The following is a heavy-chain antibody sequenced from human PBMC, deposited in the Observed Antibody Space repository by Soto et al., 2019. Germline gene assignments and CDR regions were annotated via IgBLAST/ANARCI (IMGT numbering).Heavy chain of an antibody. CDR3: ARDDDYFHKGLDY. Sequence: QVQLVESGGGVVQPGTSLRLSCAASGFTFSKHGMHWVRQAPGKGLEWMAVIVADGRSQHYADSVKGRFTISRDNSKNTLLIQMNSLRAEDTAVYYCARDDDYFHKGLDYWGQGTLVTVSS. CDR1: GFTFSKHG. J-gene: IGHJ4*02. CDR2: IVADGRSQ. V-gene: IGHV3-33*01. D-gene: IGHD4-17*01.